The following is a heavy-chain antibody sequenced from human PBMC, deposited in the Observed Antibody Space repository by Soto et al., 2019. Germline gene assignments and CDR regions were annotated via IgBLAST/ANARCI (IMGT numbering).Heavy chain of an antibody. V-gene: IGHV3-30-3*01. CDR3: AKDRGYRYFDF. Sequence: PGGSLRLSYAASGFTLSSSAMHWVRQPPGKGLERVALISYDGNNIYYEDSVNGRFTISRDNSKNTLYLQMNSLTAEDTAVYYCAKDRGYRYFDFWGQRTLVSVS. J-gene: IGHJ4*02. CDR2: ISYDGNNI. D-gene: IGHD2-15*01. CDR1: GFTLSSSA.